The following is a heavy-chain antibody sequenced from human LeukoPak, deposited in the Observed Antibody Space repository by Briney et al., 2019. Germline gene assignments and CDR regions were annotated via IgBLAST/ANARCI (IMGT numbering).Heavy chain of an antibody. J-gene: IGHJ5*02. CDR3: ATTDFWCGYGSSDCLHT. V-gene: IGHV5-51*01. CDR1: GYSFTSYW. CDR2: IYPGDSDT. Sequence: GESLKISCKGSGYSFTSYWIGWVRQMPGKGLEWMGIIYPGDSDTRYSPSFQGQVTISADTSISTAYLQWSSLKASHTAMHYCATTDFWCGYGSSDCLHTWGQGTVVTVSS. D-gene: IGHD3-3*01.